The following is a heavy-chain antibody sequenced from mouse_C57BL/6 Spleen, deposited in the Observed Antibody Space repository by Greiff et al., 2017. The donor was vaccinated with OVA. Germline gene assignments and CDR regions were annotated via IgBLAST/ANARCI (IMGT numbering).Heavy chain of an antibody. CDR2: INPNNGGT. Sequence: VQLKESGPELVKPGASVKMSCKASGYTFTDYNMHWVKQSHGKSLEWIGYINPNNGGTSYNQKFKGKATLTVNKSSSTAYMELRSLTSEDSAVYYCARDNYDAMDYWGQGTSVTVSS. J-gene: IGHJ4*01. CDR3: ARDNYDAMDY. D-gene: IGHD1-3*01. CDR1: GYTFTDYN. V-gene: IGHV1-22*01.